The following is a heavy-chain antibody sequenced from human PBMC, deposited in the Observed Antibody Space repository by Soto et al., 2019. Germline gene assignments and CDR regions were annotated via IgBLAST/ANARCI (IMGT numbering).Heavy chain of an antibody. CDR1: GFTFSSYG. Sequence: QVQLVESGGGVVQPGRSLRLSCAASGFTFSSYGMHWVRQAPGKGLEWVAVRWYDGSDEYYADSVKGQFTISIDNSKNTLYLQMNSLRAEDTAVYDGARDRADRGRHIYCYDYWGQVTLVTVSS. J-gene: IGHJ4*02. V-gene: IGHV3-33*01. CDR3: ARDRADRGRHIYCYDY. CDR2: RWYDGSDE. D-gene: IGHD2-21*01.